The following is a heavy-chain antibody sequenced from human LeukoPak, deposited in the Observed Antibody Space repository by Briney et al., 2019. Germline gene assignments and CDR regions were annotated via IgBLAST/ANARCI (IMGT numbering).Heavy chain of an antibody. Sequence: GGSLRLSCEATGFTFSSYAMHWARQAPGKGLEWVGITSYDGTINYYVDSVKGRFTISRDNSKNTVYLQMNSLRVEDTAVYYCARTYYSGSGSYYPHNYFDYWGQGTLVAVPS. CDR3: ARTYYSGSGSYYPHNYFDY. CDR1: GFTFSSYA. CDR2: TSYDGTIN. D-gene: IGHD3-10*01. V-gene: IGHV3-30-3*01. J-gene: IGHJ4*02.